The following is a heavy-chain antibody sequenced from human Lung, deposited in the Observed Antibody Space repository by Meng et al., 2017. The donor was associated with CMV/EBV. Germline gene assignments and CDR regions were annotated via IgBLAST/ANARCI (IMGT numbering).Heavy chain of an antibody. CDR3: ANNPGMTPYY. J-gene: IGHJ4*02. CDR1: GFTFSANG. D-gene: IGHD2-15*01. Sequence: GGSLRSSFAASGFTFSANGMHWVRQAPGKGLEWVSFIVWNDSSRKSADSVKARFTISRDNSKNTVYLQMNNRRPEDAAVYHCANNPGMTPYYWGQGSLVTVSS. V-gene: IGHV3-30*02. CDR2: IVWNDSSR.